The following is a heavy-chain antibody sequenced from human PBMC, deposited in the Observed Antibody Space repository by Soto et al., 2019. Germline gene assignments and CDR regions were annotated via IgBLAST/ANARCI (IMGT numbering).Heavy chain of an antibody. D-gene: IGHD6-6*01. CDR3: AREVRDSSSAIYYYYGMDV. J-gene: IGHJ6*02. CDR1: GGSISSYY. CDR2: IYYSGST. Sequence: NPSETLSLTCTVSGGSISSYYWSWIRQPPGKGLEWIGYIYYSGSTNYNPSLKSRVTISVDTSKNQFSLKLSSVTAADTAVYYCAREVRDSSSAIYYYYGMDVWGQGTTVTVSS. V-gene: IGHV4-59*01.